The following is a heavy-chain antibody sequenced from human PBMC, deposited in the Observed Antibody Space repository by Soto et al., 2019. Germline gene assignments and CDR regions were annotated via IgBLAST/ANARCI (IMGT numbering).Heavy chain of an antibody. D-gene: IGHD2-2*01. Sequence: GGSLRLSCAASGFTFSSYGVHWVRQAPGEGLEWVAVISYDGINKYYADSVKGRFTISRDNSKSTLYLQMNGLRAEDTAVYYCARGPLFHYCSSTSCYGADFDYWGQGTLVTVSS. CDR1: GFTFSSYG. J-gene: IGHJ4*02. CDR3: ARGPLFHYCSSTSCYGADFDY. V-gene: IGHV3-30*03. CDR2: ISYDGINK.